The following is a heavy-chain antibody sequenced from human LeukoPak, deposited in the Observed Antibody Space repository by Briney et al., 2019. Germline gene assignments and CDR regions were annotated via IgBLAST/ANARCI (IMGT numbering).Heavy chain of an antibody. CDR2: IYYSGST. CDR3: ASAVGYGGNPEEGAFDI. CDR1: GGSISSGGYS. V-gene: IGHV4-61*08. Sequence: SSETLSLTCAVSGGSISSGGYSWSWIRQPPGKGLEWIGYIYYSGSTNYNPSLKSRVTISVDTSKNQFSLKLSSVTAADTAVYYCASAVGYGGNPEEGAFDIWGQGTMVTVSS. D-gene: IGHD4-23*01. J-gene: IGHJ3*02.